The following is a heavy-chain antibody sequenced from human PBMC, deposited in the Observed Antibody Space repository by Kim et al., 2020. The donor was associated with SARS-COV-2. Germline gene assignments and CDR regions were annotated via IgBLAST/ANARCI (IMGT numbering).Heavy chain of an antibody. D-gene: IGHD4-17*01. Sequence: GGSLRLSCAASGFIFSSYGMHWVRQAPGKGLEWVAVISYDGSNKYYADSVKGRFTISRDNSKNTLYLQMNSLRAVDTAVYYCAKSVTTTVTTDWYFDLWGRGTLVTVSS. CDR1: GFIFSSYG. CDR2: ISYDGSNK. CDR3: AKSVTTTVTTDWYFDL. J-gene: IGHJ2*01. V-gene: IGHV3-30*18.